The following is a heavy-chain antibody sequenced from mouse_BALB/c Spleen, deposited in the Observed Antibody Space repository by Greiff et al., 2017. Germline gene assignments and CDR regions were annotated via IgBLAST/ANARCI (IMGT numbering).Heavy chain of an antibody. V-gene: IGHV1-9*01. CDR1: GYTFSSYW. CDR2: ILPGSGST. CDR3: ARNGLGDY. Sequence: VQLQQSGAELMKPGASVKISCKATGYTFSSYWIEWVKQRPGHGLEWIGEILPGSGSTNYNEKFKGKATFTGDKSPNTAYMQPSSLTSEDSAVYYCARNGLGDYWGQGTSVTVSS. J-gene: IGHJ4*01.